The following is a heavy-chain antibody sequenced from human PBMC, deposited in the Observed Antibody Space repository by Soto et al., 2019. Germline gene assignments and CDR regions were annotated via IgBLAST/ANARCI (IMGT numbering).Heavy chain of an antibody. CDR3: AREIAARPWFY. V-gene: IGHV1-69*01. D-gene: IGHD6-6*01. Sequence: SVKFSCKASGGTFSSYGISWVRQAPGQWLEGMGGIIPIFGTANYAQKFQGRVTIIADESTSTAYMELSSLRSEATAVYYCAREIAARPWFYWGQGTLVTVSS. CDR2: IIPIFGTA. CDR1: GGTFSSYG. J-gene: IGHJ4*02.